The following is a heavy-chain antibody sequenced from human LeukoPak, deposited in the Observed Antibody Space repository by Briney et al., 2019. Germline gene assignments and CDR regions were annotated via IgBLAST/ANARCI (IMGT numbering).Heavy chain of an antibody. Sequence: SGTLSLTCAVSGGSISSSNWWGWVRQPPGKGLEWIGEIYHSGSTNYNPSLKSRVTISVDKSENQFSLKLSSVTAADTAVYYCAREPGIAVAGAHYGMDVWGKGTTVTVSS. CDR1: GGSISSSNW. D-gene: IGHD6-19*01. CDR2: IYHSGST. V-gene: IGHV4-4*02. CDR3: AREPGIAVAGAHYGMDV. J-gene: IGHJ6*04.